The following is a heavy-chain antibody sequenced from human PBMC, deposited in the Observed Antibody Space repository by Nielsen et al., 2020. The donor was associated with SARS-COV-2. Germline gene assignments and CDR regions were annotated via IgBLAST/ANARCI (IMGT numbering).Heavy chain of an antibody. Sequence: GGSLRLSCAASGFTFSDYYMSWIRQAPGKGLEWVSYISSSSSYTNYADSVKGRFTISRDNAKNSLYLQMNSLRAEDTAVYYCARAASANYYYYGMDVWGQGTTVTVSS. CDR2: ISSSSSYT. CDR3: ARAASANYYYYGMDV. V-gene: IGHV3-11*05. J-gene: IGHJ6*02. CDR1: GFTFSDYY.